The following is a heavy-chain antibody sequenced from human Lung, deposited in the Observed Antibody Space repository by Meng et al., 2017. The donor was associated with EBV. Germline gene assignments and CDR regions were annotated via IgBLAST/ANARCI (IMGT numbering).Heavy chain of an antibody. CDR2: IKSKTDGGTT. CDR1: GFIFRNAW. D-gene: IGHD4-23*01. Sequence: EVQLVVSGGGLIKPGGSLRLSCAASGFIFRNAWMSWVRQAPGKGLEWVGRIKSKTDGGTTDYAAPVKGRFTISRDDSKNTLYLQMNSLKTEDTAVYYCTRWSYGGTAYWGQGTLVTVSS. J-gene: IGHJ4*02. V-gene: IGHV3-15*01. CDR3: TRWSYGGTAY.